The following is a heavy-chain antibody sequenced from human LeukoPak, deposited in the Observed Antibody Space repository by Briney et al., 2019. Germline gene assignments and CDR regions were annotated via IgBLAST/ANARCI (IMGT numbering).Heavy chain of an antibody. Sequence: GESLKISRKGSGYSFTSYWIGWVRQMPGKGLEWMGIIYPADSDTRYSPSLQGQVTISADKSISTAYLQWSSLKASDTAMYYCARIAAAAKVYYYYYYMDVWGKGTTVTVSS. CDR3: ARIAAAAKVYYYYYYMDV. CDR1: GYSFTSYW. D-gene: IGHD6-13*01. V-gene: IGHV5-51*01. CDR2: IYPADSDT. J-gene: IGHJ6*03.